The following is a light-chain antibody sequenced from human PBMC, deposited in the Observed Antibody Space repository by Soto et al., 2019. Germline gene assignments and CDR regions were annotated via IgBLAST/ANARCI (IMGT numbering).Light chain of an antibody. CDR2: HAS. Sequence: DIQMTQSPSSLPASVGDRVTITCRASQDTRNYLAWFQQKPGKVPKLLIYHASTLHPGVPSRFSGSGSGTDFTLTISSLQPEDVATYYCQKYYSVPFSFGPGTTGY. CDR3: QKYYSVPFS. V-gene: IGKV1-27*01. J-gene: IGKJ3*01. CDR1: QDTRNY.